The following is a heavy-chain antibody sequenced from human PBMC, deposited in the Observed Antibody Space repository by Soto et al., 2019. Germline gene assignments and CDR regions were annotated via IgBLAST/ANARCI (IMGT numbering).Heavy chain of an antibody. CDR1: GFSFSSYS. V-gene: IGHV3-23*01. CDR2: ISGGGGNT. J-gene: IGHJ4*02. Sequence: EVQLLESGGGLVQPGGSLRLSCAASGFSFSSYSMSWVRQAPGKGLEKGLEWVSAISGGGGNTYYADSVKGRFTISRDNSKNTLYLQMNSLRAEDTAVYYCATDLYDSNGYCRDYLGQGTLVTVSS. CDR3: ATDLYDSNGYCRDY. D-gene: IGHD3-22*01.